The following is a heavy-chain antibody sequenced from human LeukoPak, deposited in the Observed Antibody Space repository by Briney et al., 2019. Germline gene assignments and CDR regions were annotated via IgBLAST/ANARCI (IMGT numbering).Heavy chain of an antibody. CDR1: GFTFRSYW. J-gene: IGHJ4*02. CDR2: IREDGSVK. V-gene: IGHV3-7*01. D-gene: IGHD2-21*02. CDR3: ANLRLLGFDS. Sequence: TGGSLRLSCAASGFTFRSYWMSWVRQAPGKGLEWVASIREDGSVKHYVDSVEGRFTISRDNAKNSLYLQMNSLRAEDTAVYYCANLRLLGFDSWGQGTLVTVSS.